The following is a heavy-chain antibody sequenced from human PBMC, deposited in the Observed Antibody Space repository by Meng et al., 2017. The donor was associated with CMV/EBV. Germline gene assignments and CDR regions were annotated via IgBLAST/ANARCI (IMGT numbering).Heavy chain of an antibody. CDR1: GFTFSSYA. Sequence: GESLKISCAASGFTFSSYAMSWVRQAPGKGLEWVSAISGSGGSTYYADSVKGRFTISRDNSKNTLYLQMNSLRAEDTAVYYCAKRIVPAAILSVYYYYVMDVWGQGTTVTVSS. V-gene: IGHV3-23*01. D-gene: IGHD2-2*02. CDR3: AKRIVPAAILSVYYYYVMDV. J-gene: IGHJ6*02. CDR2: ISGSGGST.